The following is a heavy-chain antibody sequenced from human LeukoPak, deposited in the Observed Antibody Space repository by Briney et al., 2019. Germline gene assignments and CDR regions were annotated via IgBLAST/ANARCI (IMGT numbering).Heavy chain of an antibody. CDR3: AKIHGYYYDSSGYYADY. J-gene: IGHJ4*02. CDR1: GFTFSSYA. D-gene: IGHD3-22*01. Sequence: GGSLRLSCAASGFTFSSYAMSWVRQAPGKGLEWVSAISGSGGSTYYADSVKGRFTISRDNSKNTLYLQMNSLRAEDTAVYYCAKIHGYYYDSSGYYADYWGQGTLVTVSS. V-gene: IGHV3-23*01. CDR2: ISGSGGST.